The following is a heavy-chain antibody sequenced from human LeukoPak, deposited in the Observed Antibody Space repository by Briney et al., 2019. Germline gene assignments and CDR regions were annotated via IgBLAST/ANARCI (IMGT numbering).Heavy chain of an antibody. D-gene: IGHD4-11*01. CDR3: ARDRESESDSEGDY. J-gene: IGHJ4*02. CDR1: GFTFSRFW. Sequence: PGGTLRLSCSASGFTFSRFWMSWVRQAPGKGLEYMALIKQGGSEIYHMDSVKGRFTISRDHATNSLYLQMNSLRVEDTALYYCARDRESESDSEGDYWGQGTLVTVSS. V-gene: IGHV3-7*01. CDR2: IKQGGSEI.